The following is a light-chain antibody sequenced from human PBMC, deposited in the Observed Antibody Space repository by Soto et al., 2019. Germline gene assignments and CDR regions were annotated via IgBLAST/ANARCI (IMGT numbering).Light chain of an antibody. CDR3: QQYDNLLLFT. J-gene: IGKJ3*01. V-gene: IGKV1-33*01. CDR2: DAS. CDR1: QDISNY. Sequence: DIPMTQSPSSLSASVGDRVTITCQASQDISNYLNWYQQKPGKAPKLLIYDASILETGVPSRFSGSGSGTAFTFTISSLQPQDIATCYGQQYDNLLLFTFGPGTKVDIK.